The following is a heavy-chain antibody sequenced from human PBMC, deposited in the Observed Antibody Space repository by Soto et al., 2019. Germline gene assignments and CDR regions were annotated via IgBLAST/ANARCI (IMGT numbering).Heavy chain of an antibody. CDR3: ARDLYSSSIHYYYMDV. CDR1: GDSVSNNNAA. CDR2: TYYRSKRYY. V-gene: IGHV6-1*01. D-gene: IGHD6-13*01. J-gene: IGHJ6*03. Sequence: PSQTLSLTCAISGDSVSNNNAAWNWIRQSPSRGLEWLGRTYYRSKRYYEYEVSVKSRMTINPDTSKNQFSLQLNSVTPEDTAVYYCARDLYSSSIHYYYMDVWGKGTTVTVSS.